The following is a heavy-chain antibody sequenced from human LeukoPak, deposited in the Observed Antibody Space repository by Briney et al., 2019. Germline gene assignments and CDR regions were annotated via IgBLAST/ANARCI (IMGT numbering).Heavy chain of an antibody. CDR2: IYHSGTT. V-gene: IGHV4-38-2*02. Sequence: SETLSLTCAVSNYSITSGYFWGWIRPPPEKGLEWVASIYHSGTTYYNPSLRNRVTLFVDTSKNQFSLKLTSLTAADTAVYYCARDGVFHDSDGYSFDYWGQGTLVTVSS. D-gene: IGHD3-22*01. CDR3: ARDGVFHDSDGYSFDY. CDR1: NYSITSGYF. J-gene: IGHJ4*02.